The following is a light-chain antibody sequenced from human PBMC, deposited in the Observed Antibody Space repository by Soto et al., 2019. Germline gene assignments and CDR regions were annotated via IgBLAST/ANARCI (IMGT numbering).Light chain of an antibody. CDR3: QSYDSRLTAYV. V-gene: IGLV1-40*01. CDR1: SSNIGAGSG. Sequence: QSVRTQPPSVSGAPGQRVTISCTGSSSNIGAGSGVHWYQHLPGTAPKLLINGNTNRPSGVPGRLSASKSGTSASLAITGLQAEDEAHYYCQSYDSRLTAYVFGSGTKVTVL. J-gene: IGLJ1*01. CDR2: GNT.